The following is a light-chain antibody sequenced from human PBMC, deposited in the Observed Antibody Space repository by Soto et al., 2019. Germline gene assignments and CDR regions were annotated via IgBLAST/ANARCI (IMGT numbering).Light chain of an antibody. CDR3: QQYENYWT. Sequence: DIQMTQSPSTLSATAGDRVTITCRASQSISSWLAWYQHKPGKAPKLLIYDASNLDSGVPSRFSSSGSGTEFSLTISNLQPDDCATYYCQQYENYWTFGQGTKVDIK. V-gene: IGKV1-5*01. CDR1: QSISSW. CDR2: DAS. J-gene: IGKJ1*01.